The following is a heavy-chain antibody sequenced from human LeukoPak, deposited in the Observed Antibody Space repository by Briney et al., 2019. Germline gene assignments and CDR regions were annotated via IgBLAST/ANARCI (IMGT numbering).Heavy chain of an antibody. D-gene: IGHD3-22*01. CDR2: IIPIFGTA. V-gene: IGHV1-69*05. J-gene: IGHJ4*02. Sequence: SVKVSCKASGGTFSSYAISWVRQAPGQGLEWMGGIIPIFGTANYAQKFQGRVTITTDESTSTAYMELSSLRSEDTAVYYCAATPYYYDSSGYLFDYWGQGTLVTVSS. CDR3: AATPYYYDSSGYLFDY. CDR1: GGTFSSYA.